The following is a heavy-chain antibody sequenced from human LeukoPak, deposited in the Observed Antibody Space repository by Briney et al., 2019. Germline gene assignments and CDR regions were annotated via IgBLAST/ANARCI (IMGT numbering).Heavy chain of an antibody. CDR3: ASGAMVVDY. CDR2: IYYSGST. D-gene: IGHD3-10*01. V-gene: IGHV4-39*06. J-gene: IGHJ4*02. CDR1: GGSISSSSYY. Sequence: SETLSLTCTVSGGSISSSSYYWGWIRQPPGKGLEWIGGIYYSGSTYYNPSLKSRVTISVDTSKNQFPPKLSSVTAADTAVYYCASGAMVVDYWGQGTLVTVSS.